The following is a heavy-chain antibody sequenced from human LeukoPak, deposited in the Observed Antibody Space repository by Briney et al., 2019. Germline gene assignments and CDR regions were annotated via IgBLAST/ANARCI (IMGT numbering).Heavy chain of an antibody. V-gene: IGHV3-23*01. CDR3: VKGANWSTY. CDR2: ISGNGDTT. Sequence: GGSLRLSCAASGFTFSSYAMIWVRQAPGKGLEWVSVISGNGDTTYYADSVKGRFTISRDNSRNTVYLQMNSLRGDDTAVYYCVKGANWSTYWGQGTLVTVSS. J-gene: IGHJ4*02. D-gene: IGHD1-1*01. CDR1: GFTFSSYA.